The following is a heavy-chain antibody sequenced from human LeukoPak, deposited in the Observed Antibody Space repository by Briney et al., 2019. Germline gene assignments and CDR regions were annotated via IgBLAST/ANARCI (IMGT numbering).Heavy chain of an antibody. Sequence: PGGSLILSCAASGFTFSNYWMIWVRQAPGKGLEWVANIKEDGSEKYNVDSVKGRFTISRDNAKNTLYLQMNSLRAEDTAVYYCALLYGSGSYYVHWGQGTLVTVSS. J-gene: IGHJ1*01. CDR3: ALLYGSGSYYVH. V-gene: IGHV3-7*02. CDR2: IKEDGSEK. CDR1: GFTFSNYW. D-gene: IGHD3-10*01.